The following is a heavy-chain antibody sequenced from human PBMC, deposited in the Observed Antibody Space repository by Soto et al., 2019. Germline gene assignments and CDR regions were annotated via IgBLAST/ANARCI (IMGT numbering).Heavy chain of an antibody. CDR2: IIPIFGTA. Sequence: QVQLVQSGAEVKKPGSSVKVSCKASGGTFSSYAISWVRQAPGQGLEWMGGIIPIFGTANYAQKFQGRVTITADKSTSTAYMELSSLRSEDTAVYYCARGELGIVATIDTYYFDYWGQGTLVTVSS. V-gene: IGHV1-69*06. CDR3: ARGELGIVATIDTYYFDY. J-gene: IGHJ4*02. CDR1: GGTFSSYA. D-gene: IGHD5-12*01.